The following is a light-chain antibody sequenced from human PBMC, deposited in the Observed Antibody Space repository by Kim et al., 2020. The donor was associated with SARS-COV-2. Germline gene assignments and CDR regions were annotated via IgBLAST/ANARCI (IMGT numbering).Light chain of an antibody. Sequence: GQRVTISCSGGSSNIGSNYVYWYKQLPGTAPKVLIYRSDQWPSGVPDRFSGSKSGTSASLAISGLRSEDEADYYCAAWDNSVSGPVFGGGTQLTVL. CDR1: SSNIGSNY. V-gene: IGLV1-47*01. J-gene: IGLJ2*01. CDR2: RSD. CDR3: AAWDNSVSGPV.